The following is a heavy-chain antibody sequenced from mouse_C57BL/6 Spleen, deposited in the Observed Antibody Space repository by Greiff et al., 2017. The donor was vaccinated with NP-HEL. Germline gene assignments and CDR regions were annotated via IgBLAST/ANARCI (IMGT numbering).Heavy chain of an antibody. CDR2: INPGSGGT. J-gene: IGHJ1*03. V-gene: IGHV1-54*01. CDR1: GYAFTNYL. CDR3: ARCGYFDV. Sequence: VQGVESGAELVRPGTSVKVSCKASGYAFTNYLIEWVKQRPGQGLEWIGVINPGSGGTNYNEKFKGKATLTADKSSSTAYMQLSSLTSEDSAVYFCARCGYFDVWGTGTTVTVSS.